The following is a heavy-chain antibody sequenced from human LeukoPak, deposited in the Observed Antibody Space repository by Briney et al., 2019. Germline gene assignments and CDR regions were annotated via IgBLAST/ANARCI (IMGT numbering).Heavy chain of an antibody. Sequence: PSQTLSLTCTVSGGSISSGSYYWSWIRQPAGKGLEWIGRIYTSGSTNYNPSLKSRVTISVDRSKNQFSLKLTSVTAADTAVYYCASGDYGAGSPVMRYWGHGTLVIVSS. CDR3: ASGDYGAGSPVMRY. J-gene: IGHJ4*01. V-gene: IGHV4-61*02. CDR1: GGSISSGSYY. D-gene: IGHD3-10*01. CDR2: IYTSGST.